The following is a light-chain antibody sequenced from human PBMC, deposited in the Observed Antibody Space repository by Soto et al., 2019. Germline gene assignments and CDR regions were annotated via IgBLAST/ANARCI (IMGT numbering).Light chain of an antibody. CDR2: DAS. CDR1: QGISTW. V-gene: IGKV1-5*01. Sequence: RASQGISTWLAWYQQKPGTAPKLLIYDASSLESGVPSRFSGSGSGTEFTLTIRSLQPDDSAPYYRHPDRRYSRPFGQGTKVDI. CDR3: HPDRRYSRP. J-gene: IGKJ1*01.